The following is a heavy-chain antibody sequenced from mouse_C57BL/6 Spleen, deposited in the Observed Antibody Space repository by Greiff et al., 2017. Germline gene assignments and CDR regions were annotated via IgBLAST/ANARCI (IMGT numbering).Heavy chain of an antibody. J-gene: IGHJ2*01. Sequence: EVMLVESGGGLVQPGGSMILSCVSSGFTFSNYWMNWVRQSPEKGLEWVAQIRLKSDNYATHYAESVSGWFHISRDDSKSSVYLQMNNLRAEDTGIYYCTGDYGFYFDYWGQGTTLTVSS. CDR3: TGDYGFYFDY. CDR1: GFTFSNYW. D-gene: IGHD1-1*01. V-gene: IGHV6-3*01. CDR2: IRLKSDNYAT.